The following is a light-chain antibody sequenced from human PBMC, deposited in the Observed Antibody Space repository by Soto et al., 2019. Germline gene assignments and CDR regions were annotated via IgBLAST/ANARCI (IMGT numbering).Light chain of an antibody. CDR1: SRDVGGYNS. Sequence: QSALTQPASVSGSPGLSIAISCTGTSRDVGGYNSVSWYQQQPGKVPKLMIYDVSNRPSGVSNRFSGSKSGNTASLTISGLQAEDDGDYYCSSYTTGCSYVFGTWTKVTVL. V-gene: IGLV2-14*01. CDR3: SSYTTGCSYV. J-gene: IGLJ1*01. CDR2: DVS.